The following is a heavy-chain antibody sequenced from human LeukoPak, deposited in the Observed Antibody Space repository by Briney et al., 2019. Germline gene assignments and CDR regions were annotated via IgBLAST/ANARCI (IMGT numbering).Heavy chain of an antibody. J-gene: IGHJ6*03. V-gene: IGHV3-73*01. CDR2: IRSKANSYAT. CDR3: TRGPPAGSYYYYYYMDV. CDR1: GFTFSGSA. Sequence: GGSLRLSCAASGFTFSGSAMHWVRQASGKGLEGVGRIRSKANSYATAYAASVKGSFTISRDDSKNTAYLQMNSLKTEDTAVYYCTRGPPAGSYYYYYYMDVWGKGTTVTVSS.